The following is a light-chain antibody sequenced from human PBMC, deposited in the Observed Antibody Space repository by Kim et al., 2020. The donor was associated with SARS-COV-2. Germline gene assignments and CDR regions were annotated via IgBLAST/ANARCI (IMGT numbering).Light chain of an antibody. CDR2: DAS. CDR1: QSVGSY. Sequence: EIVLTQSPATLSLSPGERVTLSCRASQSVGSYLAWYQQKPGQAPRLLIYDASNRATGIPARFSGSGSGTDFTLTISSLEPGDFAVYYCQQRSDWPLTFGGGTKVDIK. J-gene: IGKJ4*01. CDR3: QQRSDWPLT. V-gene: IGKV3-11*01.